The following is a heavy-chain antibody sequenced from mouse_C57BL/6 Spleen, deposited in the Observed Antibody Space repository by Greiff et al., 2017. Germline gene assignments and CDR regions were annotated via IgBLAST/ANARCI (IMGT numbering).Heavy chain of an antibody. D-gene: IGHD1-1*01. CDR1: GYAFSSSW. V-gene: IGHV1-82*01. CDR2: IYPGDGDT. CDR3: AREPGSRYYFDY. Sequence: VMLVESGPELVKPGASVKISCKASGYAFSSSWMNWVKQRPGKGLEWIGRIYPGDGDTNYNGKFKGKATLTADKSSSTAYMQLSSLTSEDSAVYFCAREPGSRYYFDYWGQGTTLTVSS. J-gene: IGHJ2*01.